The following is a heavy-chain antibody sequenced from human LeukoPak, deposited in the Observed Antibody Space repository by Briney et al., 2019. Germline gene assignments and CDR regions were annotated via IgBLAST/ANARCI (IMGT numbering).Heavy chain of an antibody. CDR3: AKASTRSFTSGYYGDAFDI. CDR1: GFTVGSYA. V-gene: IGHV3-7*03. Sequence: GGSLRLSCAVSGFTVGSYAMSWVRQAPGKGLEWVANIKQDGTEKYYVDSVKGRFTISRDNSKNTLYLQMNSLRAEDMALYYCAKASTRSFTSGYYGDAFDIWGQGTMVSVSS. CDR2: IKQDGTEK. D-gene: IGHD3-22*01. J-gene: IGHJ3*02.